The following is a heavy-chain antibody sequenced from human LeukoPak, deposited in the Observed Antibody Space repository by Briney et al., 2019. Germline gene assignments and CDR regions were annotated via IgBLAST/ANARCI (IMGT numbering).Heavy chain of an antibody. CDR3: ARLSFSSGWNFDY. CDR2: IYYSGST. V-gene: IGHV4-39*01. CDR1: GGSISSSSYY. Sequence: SETLSLTCTVSGGSISSSSYYWGWIRQPPGKGVEWIGSIYYSGSTYYNPSLKRRVTISVNTSKNQFSLKLSSVTAADTAVYYCARLSFSSGWNFDYWGQGTLVTVSS. J-gene: IGHJ4*02. D-gene: IGHD6-19*01.